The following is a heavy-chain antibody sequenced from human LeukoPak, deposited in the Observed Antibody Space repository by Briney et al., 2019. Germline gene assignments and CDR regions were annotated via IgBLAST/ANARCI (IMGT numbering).Heavy chain of an antibody. J-gene: IGHJ6*02. Sequence: PGGSLRLSCAASGLTFSSYGMHWVRQAPGKGLEWVSVIYSGGSTYYADSVKGRFTISRDNSKNTLYLQMNSLRAEDTAVYYCARVGRYCSSTSCPQDYYGMDVWGQGTTVTVSS. CDR3: ARVGRYCSSTSCPQDYYGMDV. V-gene: IGHV3-53*01. D-gene: IGHD2-2*01. CDR1: GLTFSSYG. CDR2: IYSGGST.